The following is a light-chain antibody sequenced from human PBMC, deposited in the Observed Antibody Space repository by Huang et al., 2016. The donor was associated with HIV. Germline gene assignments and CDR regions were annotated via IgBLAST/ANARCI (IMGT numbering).Light chain of an antibody. CDR1: QNISKY. CDR2: AAS. V-gene: IGKV1-39*01. J-gene: IGKJ4*01. CDR3: QQSYSFPPLT. Sequence: DIQMTQSPSSLSASLGDRVTITCRASQNISKYLNWYQQKPGKAPKVLIYAASSLLTGVPSRFSGSGSGTDFTLTISSLQPEDFATYYCQQSYSFPPLTFGGGTKVEI.